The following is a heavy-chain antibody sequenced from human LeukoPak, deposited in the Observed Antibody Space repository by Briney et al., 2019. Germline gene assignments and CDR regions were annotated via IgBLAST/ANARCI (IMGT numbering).Heavy chain of an antibody. V-gene: IGHV1-69*05. CDR3: ARIGGCSSTSCYSGREFDP. J-gene: IGHJ5*02. D-gene: IGHD2-2*01. CDR2: IIPIFGTA. CDR1: GGTFSSYA. Sequence: SVKVSCKASGGTFSSYAISWVRQAPGQGLEWMGRIIPIFGTANYAQKFQGRVTITTDESTSTAYMELSSLRSEDTAVYYRARIGGCSSTSCYSGREFDPWGQGTLVTVSS.